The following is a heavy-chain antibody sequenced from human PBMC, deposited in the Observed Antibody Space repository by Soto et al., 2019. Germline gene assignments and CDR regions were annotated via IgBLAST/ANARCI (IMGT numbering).Heavy chain of an antibody. CDR3: ARAGGTACGGDCYPDYYYGMDV. CDR2: ISYDGSNK. CDR1: GFTFSSYA. Sequence: GGSLRLSCAASGFTFSSYAMHWVRQAPGKGLEWVAVISYDGSNKYYADSVKGRFTISRDNSKNTLYLQMNSLRAEDTAVYYCARAGGTACGGDCYPDYYYGMDVWGQGTTVTVSS. V-gene: IGHV3-30-3*01. J-gene: IGHJ6*02. D-gene: IGHD2-21*02.